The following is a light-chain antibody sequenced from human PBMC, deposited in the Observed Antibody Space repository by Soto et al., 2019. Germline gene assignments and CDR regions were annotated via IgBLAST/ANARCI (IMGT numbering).Light chain of an antibody. CDR3: QPYNNWPLT. CDR2: HAS. Sequence: IVLMQSPDTLSLSPGERATLSCRASRSLSSDYLAWYQQKPGQAPRLLFYHASRRATGTPDRFSGSGSGTEFTLTISSLQSEDFAVYYCQPYNNWPLTFGGGTKV. J-gene: IGKJ4*01. V-gene: IGKV3D-20*02. CDR1: RSLSSDY.